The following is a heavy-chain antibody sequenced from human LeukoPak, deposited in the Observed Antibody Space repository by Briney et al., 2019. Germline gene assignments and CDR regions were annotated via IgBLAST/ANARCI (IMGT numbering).Heavy chain of an antibody. CDR2: VHTSGNT. CDR1: GVSISSYY. D-gene: IGHD3-22*01. J-gene: IGHJ3*01. Sequence: SETLSLTCTVSGVSISSYYWSWIRQPAGKGLEWIGRVHTSGNTYYNPSLKSRVTMSVDTSKNQFSLKLNSVTAADTAVYYCASGYYNSSGFYAAFDLWGQGTLVTVSS. CDR3: ASGYYNSSGFYAAFDL. V-gene: IGHV4-4*07.